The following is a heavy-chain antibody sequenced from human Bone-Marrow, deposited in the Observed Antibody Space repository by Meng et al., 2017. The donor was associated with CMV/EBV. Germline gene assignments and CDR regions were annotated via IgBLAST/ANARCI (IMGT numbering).Heavy chain of an antibody. CDR1: GYSFTSYW. CDR3: ARHSLWELHIDY. Sequence: KVSCKGSGYSFTSYWIGWARQMPGKGLEWMGIIYPGDSDTRYSPSFQGQVTISADKSISTAYLQWSSLKASDTAMYYCARHSLWELHIDYWGQGTLVTVSS. J-gene: IGHJ4*02. D-gene: IGHD1-26*01. V-gene: IGHV5-51*01. CDR2: IYPGDSDT.